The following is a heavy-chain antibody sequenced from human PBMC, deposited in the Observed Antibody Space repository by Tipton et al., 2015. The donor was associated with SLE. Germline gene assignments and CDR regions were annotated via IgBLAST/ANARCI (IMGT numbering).Heavy chain of an antibody. CDR3: ARGENGPDFDL. CDR1: GFTFSSYA. CDR2: ISYDGSNK. D-gene: IGHD2-8*01. Sequence: SLRLSCAASGFTFSSYAMHWVRQAPGKGLEWVAVISYDGSNKYYADSVKGRFTISRDNSKNTLYLQMNSLRAEDTAVYYCARGENGPDFDLWGRGTLVTVSS. V-gene: IGHV3-30-3*01. J-gene: IGHJ2*01.